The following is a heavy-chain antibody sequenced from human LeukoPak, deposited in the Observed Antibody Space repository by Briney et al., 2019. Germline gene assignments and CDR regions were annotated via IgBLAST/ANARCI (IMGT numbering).Heavy chain of an antibody. CDR3: ARSGIVGIDKNWFDP. CDR1: GGSFSGYY. J-gene: IGHJ5*02. D-gene: IGHD2-15*01. CDR2: IYHSGST. Sequence: TSETLSLTCAVYGGSFSGYYWGWTRQPPGKGLEWIGNIYHSGSTYYNPSLKRRVTISVDTSKNKISLKLGTVTAADTAMYYCARSGIVGIDKNWFDPWGQGTLVTASS. V-gene: IGHV4-34*01.